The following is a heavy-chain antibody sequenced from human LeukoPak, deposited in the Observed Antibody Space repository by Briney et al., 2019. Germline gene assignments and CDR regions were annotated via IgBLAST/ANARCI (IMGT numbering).Heavy chain of an antibody. CDR3: AKEAEGGSYYFDY. J-gene: IGHJ4*02. CDR1: GFTFDDYT. D-gene: IGHD1-26*01. V-gene: IGHV3-43*01. CDR2: ISWDGGSR. Sequence: PGGSLRLSCAASGFTFDDYTMHWVRQAPGKGLEWVSLISWDGGSRYYADSVKGRFTISRDNSKNSLYLQMNSLRNEDTALYYCAKEAEGGSYYFDYWGQGTLVTVSS.